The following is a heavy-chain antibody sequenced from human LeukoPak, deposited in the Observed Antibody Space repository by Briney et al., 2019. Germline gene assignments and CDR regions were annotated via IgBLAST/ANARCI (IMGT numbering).Heavy chain of an antibody. D-gene: IGHD3-9*01. CDR1: DGSISNYY. CDR2: IYYSGST. CDR3: ARGLRYPDY. Sequence: PSETLSLTCTVSDGSISNYYWSWIRQPPGKGLEWIGYIYYSGSTNYNPSLKSRVTISVDTPKNQFSLKLSSVTAADTAVYYCARGLRYPDYWGQGTLVTVSS. J-gene: IGHJ4*02. V-gene: IGHV4-59*01.